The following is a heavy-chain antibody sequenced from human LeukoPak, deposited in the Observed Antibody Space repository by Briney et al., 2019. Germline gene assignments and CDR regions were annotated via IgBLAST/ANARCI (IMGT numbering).Heavy chain of an antibody. CDR1: VGSISSYY. V-gene: IGHV4-59*01. J-gene: IGHJ4*02. CDR2: IYYSGST. D-gene: IGHD3-3*01. Sequence: PSETLSLTCTVSVGSISSYYWSWIRQPPGKRLEWIGHIYYSGSTNYNPSLKSRVTISVDTSKNQFSLTLSSVTAADTAVYYCASRSSIWSGYQDTLYYFDSWGQGTLVTVSS. CDR3: ASRSSIWSGYQDTLYYFDS.